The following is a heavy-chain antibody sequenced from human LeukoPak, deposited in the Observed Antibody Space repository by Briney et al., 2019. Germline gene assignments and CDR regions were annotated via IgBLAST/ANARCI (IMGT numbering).Heavy chain of an antibody. D-gene: IGHD1-14*01. J-gene: IGHJ4*02. CDR2: ISSSGSTI. CDR1: EFTFSDYY. CDR3: AKETESDPAEFDY. Sequence: PGGSLRLSCAASEFTFSDYYMSWIRQAPGKGPEWISYISSSGSTIYYADSVKGRFTISRDNSKNTLYLQMNSLRAEDTAVYYCAKETESDPAEFDYWGQGTLVTVSS. V-gene: IGHV3-11*01.